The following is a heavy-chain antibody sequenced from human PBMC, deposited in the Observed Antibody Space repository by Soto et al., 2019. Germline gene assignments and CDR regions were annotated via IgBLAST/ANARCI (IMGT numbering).Heavy chain of an antibody. CDR2: ISSDGSST. Sequence: EVQLVESGGGLVQPGGSLRLSCAASGFTFNNYWMHWVRQDPGKGLVWVSRISSDGSSTNYADSVKGRFAISRDNANNTVYHQTNSLRAEDTAVYYCAAMATVTTDDSYWGQGTLVTVAS. V-gene: IGHV3-74*01. J-gene: IGHJ4*02. CDR3: AAMATVTTDDSY. D-gene: IGHD4-4*01. CDR1: GFTFNNYW.